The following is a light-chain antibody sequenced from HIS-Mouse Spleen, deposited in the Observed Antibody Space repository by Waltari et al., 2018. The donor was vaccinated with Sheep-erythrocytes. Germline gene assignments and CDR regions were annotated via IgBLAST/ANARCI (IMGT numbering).Light chain of an antibody. CDR2: DVS. CDR3: CSYAGSYNHV. CDR1: SSDVGGYHY. Sequence: QSPLTQPRSVSGSPAHSVTLSFTAPSSDVGGYHYASWYQQPPGKPPKLMSYDVSKRPSGVPDRFSGSKSGKTASLTISGLQAEDEADYYCCSYAGSYNHVFATGTKVTVL. V-gene: IGLV2-11*01. J-gene: IGLJ1*01.